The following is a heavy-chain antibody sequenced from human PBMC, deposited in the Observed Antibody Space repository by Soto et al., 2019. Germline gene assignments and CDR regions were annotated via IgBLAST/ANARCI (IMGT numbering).Heavy chain of an antibody. D-gene: IGHD3-10*01. CDR2: IYYSGST. V-gene: IGHV4-31*03. CDR1: GGSISSGGYY. J-gene: IGHJ4*02. CDR3: ARHGCITMVRGVIGLFDY. Sequence: SETLSLTCTVSGGSISSGGYYWSWIRQHPGKGLEWIGYIYYSGSTYYNPSLKSRVTISVDTSKNQFSLKLSSVTAADTAVYYCARHGCITMVRGVIGLFDYWGQGTLVTVSS.